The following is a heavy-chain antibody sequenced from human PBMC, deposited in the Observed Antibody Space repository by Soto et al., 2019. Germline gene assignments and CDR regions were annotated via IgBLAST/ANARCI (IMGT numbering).Heavy chain of an antibody. V-gene: IGHV4-4*07. Sequence: XETLWLTCTESGGFVISYYWNWIRQPAGKGLEWIGRFSTSGSTNYNPSLRSRATMSVDTSKNQFSLKLSSVTAADTAVYYCARGYRWFNPWGQGTLVTVS. CDR1: GGFVISYY. D-gene: IGHD2-2*02. CDR2: FSTSGST. CDR3: ARGYRWFNP. J-gene: IGHJ5*02.